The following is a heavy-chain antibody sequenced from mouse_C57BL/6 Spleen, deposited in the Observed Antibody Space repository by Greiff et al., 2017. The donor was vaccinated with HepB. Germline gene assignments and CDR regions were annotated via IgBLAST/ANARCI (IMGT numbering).Heavy chain of an antibody. J-gene: IGHJ4*01. Sequence: EVQGVGSGGGLVKPGGSLKLSCAASGFTFSSYAMSWVRQTPEKRLEWVATISDGGSYTYYPDNVKGRFTISRDNAKNNLYLQMSHLKSENTAMYYCARDTITTVVAPYAMDYWGQGTSVTVSS. CDR2: ISDGGSYT. D-gene: IGHD1-1*01. V-gene: IGHV5-4*01. CDR1: GFTFSSYA. CDR3: ARDTITTVVAPYAMDY.